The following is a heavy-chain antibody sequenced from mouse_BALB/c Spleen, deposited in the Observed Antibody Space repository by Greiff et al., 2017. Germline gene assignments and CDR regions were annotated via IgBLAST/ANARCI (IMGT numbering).Heavy chain of an antibody. CDR1: GFTFTDYY. CDR3: ARDLLRPFYAMDY. V-gene: IGHV7-3*02. D-gene: IGHD1-2*01. Sequence: EVKLVESGGGLVQPGGSLRLSCATSGFTFTDYYMSWVRQPPGQALEWLGFIRNKANGYTTEYSASVKGRFTISRDNSQSILYLQMNTLRAEDSATYYCARDLLRPFYAMDYWGQGTSVTVSS. CDR2: IRNKANGYTT. J-gene: IGHJ4*01.